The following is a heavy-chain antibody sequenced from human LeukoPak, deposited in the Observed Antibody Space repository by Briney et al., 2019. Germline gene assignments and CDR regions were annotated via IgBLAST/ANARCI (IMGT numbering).Heavy chain of an antibody. CDR2: ISSNGDNT. Sequence: GGSLRLSCSVSGFTFSTYVMHWVRQAPGKGLEYVSAISSNGDNTYYADSVKGRFTISRDNSKNTLYLQMNSLRAEDTAVYYCARAEWELLGQVEYWGQGTLVTVSS. CDR1: GFTFSTYV. D-gene: IGHD1-26*01. V-gene: IGHV3-64*04. CDR3: ARAEWELLGQVEY. J-gene: IGHJ4*02.